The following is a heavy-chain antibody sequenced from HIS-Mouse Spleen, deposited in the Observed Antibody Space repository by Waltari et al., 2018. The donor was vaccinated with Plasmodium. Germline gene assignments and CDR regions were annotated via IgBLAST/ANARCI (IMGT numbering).Heavy chain of an antibody. CDR1: GFTLGRYG. J-gene: IGHJ4*02. D-gene: IGHD3-16*01. CDR2: ISYDGSNK. Sequence: QVQLVQSGGGVLQPGRSLRPSCAAPGFTLGRYGMPWVSQAPGKGLEWVAVISYDGSNKYYAHSVKGRFTISRDNSKNTLYLQMNSLRAEDTAVYYCAKAQGVINFDYWGQGTLVTVSS. CDR3: AKAQGVINFDY. V-gene: IGHV3-30*18.